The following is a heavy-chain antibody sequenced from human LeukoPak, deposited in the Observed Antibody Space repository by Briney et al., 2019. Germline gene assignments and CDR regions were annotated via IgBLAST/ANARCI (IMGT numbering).Heavy chain of an antibody. Sequence: SETLSLTCTVSGGSISSYYWSWIRQPPGKGLEWIGYIYYSGSTNYNPSLKSRVTISVDTSKNQFSLKLSSVTAADTAVYYCARHRATIFGVVSWFDPWGQGTLVTVFS. D-gene: IGHD3-3*01. V-gene: IGHV4-59*08. CDR1: GGSISSYY. CDR2: IYYSGST. CDR3: ARHRATIFGVVSWFDP. J-gene: IGHJ5*02.